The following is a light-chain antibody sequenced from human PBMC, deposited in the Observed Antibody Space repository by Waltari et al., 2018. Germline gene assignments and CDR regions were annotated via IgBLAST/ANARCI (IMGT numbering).Light chain of an antibody. Sequence: QSALTQPASVSGSPGQSITISCTGTSSDVGGYNYVSWYQQHPGKAPKVMIYDVSNRPSGGSNRFSGSKSGNTASLTISGLQAEDEADYYCSSYTSSSIPYVFGTGTKVTVL. J-gene: IGLJ1*01. CDR1: SSDVGGYNY. CDR2: DVS. V-gene: IGLV2-14*03. CDR3: SSYTSSSIPYV.